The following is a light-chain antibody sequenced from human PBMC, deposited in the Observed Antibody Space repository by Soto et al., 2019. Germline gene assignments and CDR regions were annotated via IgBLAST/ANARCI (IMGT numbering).Light chain of an antibody. V-gene: IGLV2-14*01. CDR3: SSYTSSSTLVV. CDR1: SSDVGGYNY. J-gene: IGLJ2*01. CDR2: DVS. Sequence: VLTQPASVSGSPGQSITISCTGTSSDVGGYNYVSWYQQHPGKAPKLMIYDVSNRPSGVSNRFSGSKSGNTASLTISGLQAEDEADYYCSSYTSSSTLVVFGGGTKLTVL.